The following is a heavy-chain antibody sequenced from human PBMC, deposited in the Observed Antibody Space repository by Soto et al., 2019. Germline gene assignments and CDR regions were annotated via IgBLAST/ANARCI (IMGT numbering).Heavy chain of an antibody. J-gene: IGHJ4*02. CDR1: GFTFSSYS. V-gene: IGHV3-48*01. D-gene: IGHD1-26*01. CDR2: ISSSSSTI. CDR3: ARDRFRGGATKGSVDY. Sequence: EVQLVESGGGLVQPGGSLRLSCAASGFTFSSYSMNWVRQAPGKGLEWVSYISSSSSTIYYADSVKGRFTISRDNAKNSLYLQMNSLRAEDTAVYYCARDRFRGGATKGSVDYWGQGTLVTVSS.